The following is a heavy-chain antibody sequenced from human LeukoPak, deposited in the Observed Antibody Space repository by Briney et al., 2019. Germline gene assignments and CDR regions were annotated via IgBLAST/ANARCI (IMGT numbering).Heavy chain of an antibody. V-gene: IGHV3-23*01. D-gene: IGHD1-26*01. Sequence: GGSLRHSCEASGFRFSNYGMRWLGPAAGGGVAWVPAISGSCGRTFFADAAKGRVPISRGNSKNTLYLQVNRLSVEDPAGDYFAKDRLGAMLDSDFWGQVTLVTVSS. CDR1: GFRFSNYG. CDR2: ISGSCGRT. J-gene: IGHJ4*02. CDR3: AKDRLGAMLDSDF.